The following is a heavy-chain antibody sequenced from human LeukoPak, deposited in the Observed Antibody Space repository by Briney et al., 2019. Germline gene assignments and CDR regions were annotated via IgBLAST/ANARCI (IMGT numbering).Heavy chain of an antibody. V-gene: IGHV3-23*01. CDR1: GFPFNTQD. D-gene: IGHD6-19*01. Sequence: AGGSLRLSCAASGFPFNTQDMRWVRQAPGKGLEWVSSIIIGGGGTFSADSVRGRFTISRDDSKNTLDLQMNSLRVEDTAVYYCGKGRVSEWGQGTLVTVSS. J-gene: IGHJ4*02. CDR3: GKGRVSE. CDR2: IIIGGGGT.